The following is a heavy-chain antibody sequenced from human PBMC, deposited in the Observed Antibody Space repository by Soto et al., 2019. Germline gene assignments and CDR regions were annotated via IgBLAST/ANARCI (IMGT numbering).Heavy chain of an antibody. D-gene: IGHD2-2*02. V-gene: IGHV1-69*08. Sequence: QVQLVQSGAEVKKPGSSVKVSCKASGGTFSSYTISWVRQAPGQGLEWMGRIIPILGIANYAQKFQGRVTITADKSTSTAYMELSSLRSEDTAVYYCARDGTDCSSTSCYNYYGMDVWGLGTTVTVSS. J-gene: IGHJ6*02. CDR3: ARDGTDCSSTSCYNYYGMDV. CDR1: GGTFSSYT. CDR2: IIPILGIA.